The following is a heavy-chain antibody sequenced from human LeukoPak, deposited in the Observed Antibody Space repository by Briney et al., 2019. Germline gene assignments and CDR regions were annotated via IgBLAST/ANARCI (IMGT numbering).Heavy chain of an antibody. D-gene: IGHD2-8*01. CDR3: ARETNLIFY. CDR2: INHSGST. Sequence: PSETLSLTCAVYGGXFSGYYCSWIRQPPGKGLEWIGEINHSGSTNYNPSLKSRVTISVDTSKNQFSLKLSSVTAADTAVYYCARETNLIFYWGQGTLVTVSS. V-gene: IGHV4-34*01. CDR1: GGXFSGYY. J-gene: IGHJ4*02.